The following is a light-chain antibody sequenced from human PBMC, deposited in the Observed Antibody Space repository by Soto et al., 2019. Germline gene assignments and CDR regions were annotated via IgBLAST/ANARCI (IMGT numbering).Light chain of an antibody. CDR1: QSVSSD. CDR2: SAS. CDR3: QQYNNWPRT. Sequence: EIVMTQSPATLSVSPGERATLSCRASQSVSSDLAWYHQKPGQAPRLLIYSASTRATGIPARFSGSGSGTEFTLTINSRQSEDFAVYYCQQYNNWPRTFGQGTKVEIK. V-gene: IGKV3-15*01. J-gene: IGKJ1*01.